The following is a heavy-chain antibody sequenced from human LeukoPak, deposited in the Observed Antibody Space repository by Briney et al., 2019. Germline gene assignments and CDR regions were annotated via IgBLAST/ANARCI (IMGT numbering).Heavy chain of an antibody. CDR3: ARGISSSWYAGMDY. J-gene: IGHJ4*02. D-gene: IGHD6-13*01. CDR1: GGSFSGYY. Sequence: PSETLSLTCAVYGGSFSGYYWSWIRQPPGKGLEWIGEINHSGSTNYNPSLKSRVTISVDTSKNQFSLKLSSVTAADTAVYYCARGISSSWYAGMDYWGQGTLVTVSS. V-gene: IGHV4-34*01. CDR2: INHSGST.